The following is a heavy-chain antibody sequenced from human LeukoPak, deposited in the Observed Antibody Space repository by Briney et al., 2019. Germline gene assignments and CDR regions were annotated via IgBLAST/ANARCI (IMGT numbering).Heavy chain of an antibody. V-gene: IGHV4-39*07. CDR3: ARIPRDRWYSISSRAYFDI. D-gene: IGHD6-6*01. Sequence: KPSETLSLTCTVSGGSIGSSSYYWGWIRQPPGKGLEWIGSIYYSGSTYYNPSLKSRVTISVDTSKNQFSLKLSSVTAADPAVYYCARIPRDRWYSISSRAYFDIWGQGTMVTASS. J-gene: IGHJ3*02. CDR1: GGSIGSSSYY. CDR2: IYYSGST.